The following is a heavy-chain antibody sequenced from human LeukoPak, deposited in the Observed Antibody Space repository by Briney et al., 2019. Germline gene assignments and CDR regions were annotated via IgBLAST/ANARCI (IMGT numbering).Heavy chain of an antibody. CDR2: ISSSSSYI. CDR3: ARDAPYNWNDEGAYYFDY. Sequence: GGSLRLSCAPSGFTFSSYSMNWVRQAPGKGLKWVSSISSSSSYIYYADSVKSRFTISRDNAKNSLYLQMNSLRAEDTAVYYCARDAPYNWNDEGAYYFDYWGQGTLVTVSS. CDR1: GFTFSSYS. J-gene: IGHJ4*02. D-gene: IGHD1-20*01. V-gene: IGHV3-21*01.